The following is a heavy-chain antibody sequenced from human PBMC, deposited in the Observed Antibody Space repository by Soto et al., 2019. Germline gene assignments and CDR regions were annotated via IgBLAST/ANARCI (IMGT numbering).Heavy chain of an antibody. J-gene: IGHJ4*02. CDR1: GGSISSYY. D-gene: IGHD1-1*01. V-gene: IGHV4-59*01. CDR2: IYYSGST. CDR3: ARSAGTFDY. Sequence: PSETLSLTCTVSGGSISSYYWSWIRQPPGKGLEWIGYIYYSGSTNYNPSLKSRVTISVDTSKNQFSLKLTSVTAADTAVYYCARSAGTFDYWGQGTLVTVSS.